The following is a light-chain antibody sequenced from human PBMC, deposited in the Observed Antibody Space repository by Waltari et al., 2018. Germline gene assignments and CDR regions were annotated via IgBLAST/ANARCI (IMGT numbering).Light chain of an antibody. CDR1: TIEAKS. CDR3: QVWDNSRDQVV. V-gene: IGLV3-21*04. Sequence: SYVLTQPPSVSVAPGKTARVTCGGDTIEAKSVHWYQQKAGQAPVLVVFYDNERPSGFPYRFSGSISGKTATLTISRVEVGDEADYYCQVWDNSRDQVVFGGGTKLAVL. CDR2: YDN. J-gene: IGLJ3*02.